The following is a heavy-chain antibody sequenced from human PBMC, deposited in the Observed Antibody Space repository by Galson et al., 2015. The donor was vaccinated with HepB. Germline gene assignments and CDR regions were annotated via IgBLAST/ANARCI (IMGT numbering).Heavy chain of an antibody. CDR3: ARGGAVYWYFDL. CDR2: ISYSSSTI. Sequence: SLRLSCAASGFTFSSYSMNWVRQAPGKGLEWVSYISYSSSTIYYADSMKGRFTISRDNAKNSLYLQMNSLGDEDTAVYYCARGGAVYWYFDLWGRGTLITVSS. CDR1: GFTFSSYS. V-gene: IGHV3-48*02. J-gene: IGHJ2*01.